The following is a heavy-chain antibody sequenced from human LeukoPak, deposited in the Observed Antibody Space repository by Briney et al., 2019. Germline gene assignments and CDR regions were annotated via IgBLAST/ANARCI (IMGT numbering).Heavy chain of an antibody. CDR2: ISAHNKNT. V-gene: IGHV1-18*01. CDR3: ARDPRINGTTFGY. CDR1: GYSFISHG. J-gene: IGHJ4*02. D-gene: IGHD1-7*01. Sequence: GASVKVSCKASGYSFISHGISWVRQAPGQGLEWMGWISAHNKNTNYAQKRQGRLTLTTDTSTSTAYMELRSLRSDDTAVYYCARDPRINGTTFGYWGQGTLVTVSS.